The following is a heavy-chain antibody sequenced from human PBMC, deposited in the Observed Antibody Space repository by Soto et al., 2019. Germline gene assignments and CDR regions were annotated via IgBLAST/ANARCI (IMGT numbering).Heavy chain of an antibody. J-gene: IGHJ3*02. CDR1: GFNFRPYA. D-gene: IGHD1-7*01. CDR2: ISSSGDRT. CDR3: AKDPNGNYVGGFDM. V-gene: IGHV3-23*01. Sequence: GGSLRLSCVGSGFNFRPYAMSWVRQTPGKGLDWVSGISSSGDRTYYADSVKGRFTISRDNSKNLLILEMYSLRSDDTALYYCAKDPNGNYVGGFDMRGPGTMVTVSS.